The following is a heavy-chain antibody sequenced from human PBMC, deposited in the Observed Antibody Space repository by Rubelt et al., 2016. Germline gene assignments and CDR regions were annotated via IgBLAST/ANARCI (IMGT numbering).Heavy chain of an antibody. J-gene: IGHJ6*02. Sequence: QVQLVESGGGVVQPGRSLRLSCAASGFVFSSYGMHWVRQAPGKGLEWVAVLSYDGGNKYYADSVKGRFAISRDNSKNTLYLQMNSLRAEDTAVYYCAKGSGSSWYFGMDVWGQGTTVTVSS. CDR2: LSYDGGNK. D-gene: IGHD6-13*01. CDR3: AKGSGSSWYFGMDV. CDR1: GFVFSSYG. V-gene: IGHV3-30*18.